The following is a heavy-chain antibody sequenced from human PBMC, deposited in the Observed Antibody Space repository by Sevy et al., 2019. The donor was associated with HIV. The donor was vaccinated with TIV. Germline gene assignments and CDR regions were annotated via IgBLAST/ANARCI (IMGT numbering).Heavy chain of an antibody. CDR2: IYYSGST. CDR3: ARNNGDYDYFDS. J-gene: IGHJ4*02. D-gene: IGHD4-17*01. V-gene: IGHV4-59*01. Sequence: SETLSLTCTVSGGSISSYYWSWIRQPPGKGLEWIGYIYYSGSTNYNPSLKSRVTISVDTSKNQFSLKLSSVTAADTAVYYWARNNGDYDYFDSWGQGTLVTVSS. CDR1: GGSISSYY.